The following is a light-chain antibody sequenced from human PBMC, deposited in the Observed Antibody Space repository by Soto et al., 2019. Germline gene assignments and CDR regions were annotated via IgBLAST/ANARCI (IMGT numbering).Light chain of an antibody. V-gene: IGLV2-14*01. CDR2: EVS. Sequence: QSVLTQPASVSGSPGQSITISCTGTSSDVGGYNYVSWYQHYPGKAPKLMIYEVSNRPSGVSNRFSGSKSGNTASLTISGLQAEDEADYYCSSYRSSSSPYVFGTGTKVTVL. CDR3: SSYRSSSSPYV. J-gene: IGLJ1*01. CDR1: SSDVGGYNY.